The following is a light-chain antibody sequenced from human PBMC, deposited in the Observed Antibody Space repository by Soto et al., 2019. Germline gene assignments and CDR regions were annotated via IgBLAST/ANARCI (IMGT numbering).Light chain of an antibody. Sequence: DIQMTQSPSTLSGSVGYRVTITCLASQTISSWLAWYQQKPGKAPKLLIYDASSLESGVPSRFSGSGSGTEFTLTISSLQPDDFATYYCQQYNSYSPTFGQGTKVDIK. CDR3: QQYNSYSPT. V-gene: IGKV1-5*01. CDR1: QTISSW. J-gene: IGKJ1*01. CDR2: DAS.